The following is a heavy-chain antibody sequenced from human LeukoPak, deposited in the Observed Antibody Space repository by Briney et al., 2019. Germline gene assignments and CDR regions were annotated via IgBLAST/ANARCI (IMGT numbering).Heavy chain of an antibody. J-gene: IGHJ3*02. Sequence: PGGSLRLSCAASGFTVSSNYMSGARRARGKGREGGSDIYSGGSTYYANSLKGRFTISRDNSKNTLYLQMNSLRAEDTAVYYCAREEVMQQLNGGAFDIWGQGTMVTVSS. CDR1: GFTVSSNY. CDR3: AREEVMQQLNGGAFDI. V-gene: IGHV3-53*01. CDR2: IYSGGST. D-gene: IGHD6-13*01.